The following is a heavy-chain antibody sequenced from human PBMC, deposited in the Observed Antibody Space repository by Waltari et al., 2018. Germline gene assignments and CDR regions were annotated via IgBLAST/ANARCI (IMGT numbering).Heavy chain of an antibody. J-gene: IGHJ3*01. V-gene: IGHV3-30*02. CDR3: AGWDATRAFRI. Sequence: QVQLVESGGGVVQPGGSLRLSCAASGFDFSRSGMRWVRQAPGEGMGWVAYIRADGGNKYYGDSVKGRFTISRDESKSTLYLQMDSLRSEDTAVYYCAGWDATRAFRIWGQGTMVIVSS. CDR1: GFDFSRSG. D-gene: IGHD2-15*01. CDR2: IRADGGNK.